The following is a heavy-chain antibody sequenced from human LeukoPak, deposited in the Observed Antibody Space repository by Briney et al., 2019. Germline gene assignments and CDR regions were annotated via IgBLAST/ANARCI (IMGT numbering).Heavy chain of an antibody. CDR3: ARIITMVRGVFYYYGMDV. Sequence: SGTLSLTSTVSVGSISSYNWSWIPQPLGKGLERIWHIYYSGSTNYNPSLKSRVTISVDTSKDQFPLKLSSVTAADTAVYYCARIITMVRGVFYYYGMDVWGQGTTVTVSS. J-gene: IGHJ6*02. CDR1: VGSISSYN. D-gene: IGHD3-10*01. V-gene: IGHV4-59*01. CDR2: IYYSGST.